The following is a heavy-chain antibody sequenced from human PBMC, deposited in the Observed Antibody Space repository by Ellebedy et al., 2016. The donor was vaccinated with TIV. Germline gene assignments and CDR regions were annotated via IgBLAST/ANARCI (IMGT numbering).Heavy chain of an antibody. D-gene: IGHD1-26*01. V-gene: IGHV4-4*02. J-gene: IGHJ4*02. CDR3: AASTSWSYYWGY. Sequence: SETLSLXXAVSGASISSSDWWNWVRQTPGKRLEWIGEIFHSGTTNYNPSLQSRVTISVDRSKNQFSLKLTSVTAADTAVYYCAASTSWSYYWGYWGQGTLVTVSS. CDR1: GASISSSDW. CDR2: IFHSGTT.